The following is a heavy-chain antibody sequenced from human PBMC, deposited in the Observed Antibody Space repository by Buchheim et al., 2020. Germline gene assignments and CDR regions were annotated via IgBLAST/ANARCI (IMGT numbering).Heavy chain of an antibody. CDR3: ARVSGWYLDY. J-gene: IGHJ4*02. Sequence: EVQLVESGGGLVQPGGSLRLSCAASGFTFSSYEMNWVRQAPGKGLEWVSYINSGGGTKFYAEPVKGRFTISRANAKNSPYLQMNSLRAEDTAVYYCARVSGWYLDYWGQGTL. CDR2: INSGGGTK. CDR1: GFTFSSYE. V-gene: IGHV3-48*03. D-gene: IGHD6-19*01.